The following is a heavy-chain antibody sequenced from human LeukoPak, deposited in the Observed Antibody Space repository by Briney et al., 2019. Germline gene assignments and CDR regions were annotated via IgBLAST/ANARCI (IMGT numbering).Heavy chain of an antibody. V-gene: IGHV3-15*01. CDR3: TTNRYYDNSELQFQH. D-gene: IGHD3-22*01. Sequence: GGALRLSCAAPGFTLNNAWMSWVRQAPGKGLEWLGRIKRETDGGTIDYAAPVKGRFTISRDDSRNTLYLQMDSLKIEATAVYYCTTNRYYDNSELQFQHWGQGTLVTVSS. CDR1: GFTLNNAW. J-gene: IGHJ1*01. CDR2: IKRETDGGTI.